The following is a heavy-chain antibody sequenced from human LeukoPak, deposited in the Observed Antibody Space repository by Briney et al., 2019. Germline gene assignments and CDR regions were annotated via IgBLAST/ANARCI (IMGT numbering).Heavy chain of an antibody. Sequence: GESLKISCKGSGYSFTSYWIGWVRQMPGKGLEWMGIIYPCDSDTRYSPSFQGQVTISADKSTSTAYLQWSSLKASDTAMYYCARPTMVRGVDYWGQGTLVTVSS. V-gene: IGHV5-51*01. D-gene: IGHD3-10*01. J-gene: IGHJ4*02. CDR2: IYPCDSDT. CDR1: GYSFTSYW. CDR3: ARPTMVRGVDY.